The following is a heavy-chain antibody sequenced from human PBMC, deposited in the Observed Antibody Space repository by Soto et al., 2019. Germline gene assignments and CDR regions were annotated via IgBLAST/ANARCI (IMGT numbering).Heavy chain of an antibody. Sequence: GGSLRLSCVASGFSFSSYAMSWVRQAPGKGLEWVSVISGSDGSTYYADSVKGRFTISRDNSKNTLYLQMNSLRAEDTAVYYCAKDRERDAWYEDYWGQGTLVTVSS. J-gene: IGHJ4*02. D-gene: IGHD6-13*01. CDR1: GFSFSSYA. V-gene: IGHV3-23*01. CDR3: AKDRERDAWYEDY. CDR2: ISGSDGST.